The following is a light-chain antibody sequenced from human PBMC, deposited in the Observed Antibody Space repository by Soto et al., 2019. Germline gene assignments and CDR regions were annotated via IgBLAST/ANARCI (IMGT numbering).Light chain of an antibody. Sequence: EIVLTQSPGTLSLSPGERATLSCRARQSVSSSYFAWYQQKPAQAPRLLIYGASSRATGIPDRFSGSGSGTDFTLTISRVQPEDFAVYYFQQYGSPPLTFGQGTRLEIK. CDR2: GAS. V-gene: IGKV3-20*01. CDR1: QSVSSSY. J-gene: IGKJ5*01. CDR3: QQYGSPPLT.